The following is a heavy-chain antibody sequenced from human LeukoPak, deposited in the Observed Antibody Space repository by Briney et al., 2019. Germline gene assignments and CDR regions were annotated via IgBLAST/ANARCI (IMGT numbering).Heavy chain of an antibody. D-gene: IGHD5/OR15-5a*01. CDR3: ARGSTGNFDY. V-gene: IGHV3-23*01. CDR1: GFTFSSYA. CDR2: ISGSGGST. J-gene: IGHJ4*02. Sequence: PGGSLRLSCAASGFTFSSYAMSWVRQAPGKGLEWVSAISGSGGSTYYADSVKGRFTISRDNAKNSLYLQMNSLRAEDTAVYYCARGSTGNFDYWGQGTLVTVSS.